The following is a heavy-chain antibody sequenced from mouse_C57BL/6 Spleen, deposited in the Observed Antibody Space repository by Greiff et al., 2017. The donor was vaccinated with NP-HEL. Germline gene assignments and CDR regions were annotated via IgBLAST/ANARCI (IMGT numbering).Heavy chain of an antibody. Sequence: QVQLQQPGAELVMPGASVKLSCKASGYTFTSYWMHWVKQRPGQGLEWIGEIDPSDSYTNYNQKFKGKSTLTVDKSSSTAYMQLSSLTSEDSAVYYCARALITTVVAKSAMDYWGQGTSVTVSS. D-gene: IGHD1-1*01. CDR3: ARALITTVVAKSAMDY. CDR2: IDPSDSYT. V-gene: IGHV1-69*01. J-gene: IGHJ4*01. CDR1: GYTFTSYW.